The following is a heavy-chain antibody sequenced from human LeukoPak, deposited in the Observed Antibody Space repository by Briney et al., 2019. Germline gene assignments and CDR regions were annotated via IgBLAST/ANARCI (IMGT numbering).Heavy chain of an antibody. Sequence: GGSLRLSCAGSGFTFSRNWMSWVRQAPGKGLEWVANIKQDGTEKYYLDSVKGRFIISRDNAKNSLYLQMNSLRVEDTAVYYCASDSDYSDYDWGQGTLVTVSS. D-gene: IGHD4-11*01. V-gene: IGHV3-7*01. CDR2: IKQDGTEK. CDR1: GFTFSRNW. CDR3: ASDSDYSDYD. J-gene: IGHJ4*02.